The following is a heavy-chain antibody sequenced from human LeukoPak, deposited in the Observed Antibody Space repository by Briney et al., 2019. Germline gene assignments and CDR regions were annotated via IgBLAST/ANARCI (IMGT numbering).Heavy chain of an antibody. Sequence: TPGGSLRLSCAASGFTFSNYEMSWVRQAPGKGLEWMGIIYPGDSDTRYSPSFQGQVTISADKSISTAYLQWSSLKASDTAMYYCARRDRIVVVPAAIDSGYDKGDAFDIWGQGTMVTVSS. CDR3: ARRDRIVVVPAAIDSGYDKGDAFDI. CDR2: IYPGDSDT. CDR1: GFTFSNYE. V-gene: IGHV5-51*01. D-gene: IGHD2-2*02. J-gene: IGHJ3*02.